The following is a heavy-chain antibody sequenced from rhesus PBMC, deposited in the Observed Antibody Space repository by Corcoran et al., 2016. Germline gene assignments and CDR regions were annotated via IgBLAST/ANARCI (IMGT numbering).Heavy chain of an antibody. CDR1: GGSISSGYYY. V-gene: IGHV4-122*02. J-gene: IGHJ4*01. D-gene: IGHD1-20*01. CDR2: ITYSGST. Sequence: QVQLQESGPGLVKPSETLSLTCAVSGGSISSGYYYWSWIRQPPGKGLEWIGYITYSGSTSYNPSLKSRVTISRDTSKNQFSLKLSSVTAADTAVYYCARDGPGWNSFDYWGQGVLITVSS. CDR3: ARDGPGWNSFDY.